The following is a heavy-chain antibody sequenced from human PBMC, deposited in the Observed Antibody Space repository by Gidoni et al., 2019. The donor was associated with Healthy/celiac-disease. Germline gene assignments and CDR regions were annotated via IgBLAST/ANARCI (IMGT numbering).Heavy chain of an antibody. CDR1: GFPFSSYA. CDR3: AKIWSSGITMVRGVMRVSADFDY. J-gene: IGHJ4*02. V-gene: IGHV3-23*01. D-gene: IGHD3-10*01. Sequence: EVQLLESGGGLVQPGGSLRLSCAASGFPFSSYAMSWVRPAPGKGLEWVSAISGSGGSTYYADSVKGRFTISRDNSKNTLYLQMNSLRAEDTAVYYCAKIWSSGITMVRGVMRVSADFDYWGQGTLVTVSS. CDR2: ISGSGGST.